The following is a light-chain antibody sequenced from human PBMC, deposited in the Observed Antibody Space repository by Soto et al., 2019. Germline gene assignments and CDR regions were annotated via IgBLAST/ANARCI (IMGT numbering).Light chain of an antibody. CDR2: DVS. J-gene: IGLJ1*01. CDR3: CSYAGSPRYV. V-gene: IGLV2-11*01. Sequence: QSALTQPRSVSGSPGQSVTISCTGTSSDVGGYNYVSWYQQHPGKAPKVMIYDVSERPSGVPDRVSGSKSGNTASLPISGLQAEDEADYYCCSYAGSPRYVLGTGTKVTVL. CDR1: SSDVGGYNY.